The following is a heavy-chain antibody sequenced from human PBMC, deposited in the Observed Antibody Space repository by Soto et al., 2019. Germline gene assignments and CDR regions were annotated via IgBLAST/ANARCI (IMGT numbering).Heavy chain of an antibody. CDR2: INHSGST. CDR3: AHSPGFYLLDS. V-gene: IGHV4-34*01. J-gene: IGHJ4*02. CDR1: GGSFSGYY. Sequence: SETLSLTCAVYGGSFSGYYWSWIRQPPGKGLEWIGEINHSGSTNYNPSLKSRVTISVDTSKNQISLRLSSVTAADTAVYYCAHSPGFYLLDSWGQGALVTVSS. D-gene: IGHD2-15*01.